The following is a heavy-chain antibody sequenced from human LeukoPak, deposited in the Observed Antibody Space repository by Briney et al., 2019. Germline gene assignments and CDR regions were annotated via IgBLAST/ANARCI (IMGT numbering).Heavy chain of an antibody. CDR1: GYTFTGYY. Sequence: GGSVKVSCKASGYTFTGYYMHWVRQAPGQGLEWMGWINPNSGGTNYAQKFQGRVTMTRDTSISTAYMELSRLRSDDTAVYYCARDFGDTAMVTVYYFDYWGQGTLVTVSS. D-gene: IGHD5-18*01. J-gene: IGHJ4*02. V-gene: IGHV1-2*02. CDR3: ARDFGDTAMVTVYYFDY. CDR2: INPNSGGT.